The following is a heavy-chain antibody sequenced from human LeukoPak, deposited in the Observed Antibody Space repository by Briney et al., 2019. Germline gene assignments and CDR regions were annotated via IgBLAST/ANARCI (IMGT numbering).Heavy chain of an antibody. CDR1: GYTFTSYY. D-gene: IGHD1-7*01. CDR3: ARDPGYNWNLNWFDP. V-gene: IGHV1-46*01. CDR2: INPSGGST. Sequence: ASVKVSCRASGYTFTSYYMHWVRQAPGQGLEWMGIINPSGGSTSYAQKFQGRVTMTRDTSTSTVCMELSSLRSEDTAVYYCARDPGYNWNLNWFDPWGQGTLATVSS. J-gene: IGHJ5*02.